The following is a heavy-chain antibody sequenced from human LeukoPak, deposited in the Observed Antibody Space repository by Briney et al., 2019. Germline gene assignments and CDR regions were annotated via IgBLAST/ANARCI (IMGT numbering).Heavy chain of an antibody. CDR1: GGSISGYY. V-gene: IGHV4-4*07. D-gene: IGHD3-10*02. Sequence: SETLSLTCTVSGGSISGYYWSWIRQPAEMGLEWIGRIHTTVSPSYNPSLKSRVTMSVDTSKNQFSLELRSVTAADTAVYYCARDTDRYVPDFDYWGQGTLITVSS. CDR3: ARDTDRYVPDFDY. J-gene: IGHJ4*02. CDR2: IHTTVSP.